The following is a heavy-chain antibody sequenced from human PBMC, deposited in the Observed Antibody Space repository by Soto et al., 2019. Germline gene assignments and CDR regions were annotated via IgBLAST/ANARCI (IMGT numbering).Heavy chain of an antibody. CDR2: IYWDGDK. V-gene: IGHV2-5*02. J-gene: IGHJ4*02. CDR1: GFSFNRSGMS. CDR3: EHSQADSRDYYRQCAF. D-gene: IGHD3-22*01. Sequence: QITLKESGPPLVKPTQTLTLTCTFSGFSFNRSGMSVGWIRQPPGKGLEWLALIYWDGDKRYSPSLKTRLALSKDASRSQVVLTMTELEPVDTATSYCEHSQADSRDYYRQCAFWGQGTRATVSS.